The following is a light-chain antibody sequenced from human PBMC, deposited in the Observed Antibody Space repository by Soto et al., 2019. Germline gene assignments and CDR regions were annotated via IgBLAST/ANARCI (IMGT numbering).Light chain of an antibody. CDR3: QQYASSPPWT. Sequence: EIVLTQSPATLSLSPGERATLSCRASESISSGYLAWYQQKHGQTPRLLIYHTSSRATGIPARFSGSGSGRDFTLTISRLEPEDFAVYYCQQYASSPPWTFGQGTKVDLK. V-gene: IGKV3-20*01. CDR2: HTS. CDR1: ESISSGY. J-gene: IGKJ1*01.